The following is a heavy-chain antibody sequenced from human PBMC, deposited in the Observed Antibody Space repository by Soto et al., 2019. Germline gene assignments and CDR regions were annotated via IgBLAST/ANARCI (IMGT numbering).Heavy chain of an antibody. V-gene: IGHV3-7*01. Sequence: PGGSLRLSCAASGFTFSSYWMSWVRQAPGKGLEWVANIKQDGSEKYYVDSVKGRFTISRDNAKNSLYLQMNSLRAEDTAVYYCARNGVAVAGTGYYSYYGMDGWGQGTTVTV. D-gene: IGHD6-19*01. CDR1: GFTFSSYW. J-gene: IGHJ6*02. CDR2: IKQDGSEK. CDR3: ARNGVAVAGTGYYSYYGMDG.